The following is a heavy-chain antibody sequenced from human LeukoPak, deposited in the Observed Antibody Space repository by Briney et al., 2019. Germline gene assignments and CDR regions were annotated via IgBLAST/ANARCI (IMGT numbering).Heavy chain of an antibody. Sequence: AASVKVSCKASGYTFTDYYINWVRQAPGQGLEWMGWINPNSGGRNYAQKFQDRVSMTRDTSISTAYMELSSLRSDDTAVYHCARSAMVRGGYGLDVWGQGTTVTVSS. CDR2: INPNSGGR. CDR3: ARSAMVRGGYGLDV. CDR1: GYTFTDYY. V-gene: IGHV1-2*02. J-gene: IGHJ6*02. D-gene: IGHD3-10*01.